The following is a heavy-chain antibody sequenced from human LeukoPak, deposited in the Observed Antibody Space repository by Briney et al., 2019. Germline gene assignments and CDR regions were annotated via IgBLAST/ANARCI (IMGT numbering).Heavy chain of an antibody. J-gene: IGHJ4*02. V-gene: IGHV3-30-3*01. CDR3: ANGYCSGGSCYSDGDY. D-gene: IGHD2-15*01. CDR2: ISYDGSNK. CDR1: GFTFSSHA. Sequence: GGSLRLSCAASGFTFSSHAMHWVRQAPGKGLEWVAVISYDGSNKYYADSVKGRFTISRDNSKNTLYLQMNSLRAEDTAVYYCANGYCSGGSCYSDGDYWGQGTLVTVS.